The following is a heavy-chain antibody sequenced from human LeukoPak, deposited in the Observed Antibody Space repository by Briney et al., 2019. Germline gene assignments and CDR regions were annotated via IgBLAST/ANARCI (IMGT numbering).Heavy chain of an antibody. J-gene: IGHJ5*02. CDR1: GFSMASGYY. D-gene: IGHD3-10*01. V-gene: IGHV4-39*01. CDR2: IYYSGST. Sequence: SETLSLTCTVSGFSMASGYYWGWIRQPPGKGLEWIGSIYYSGSTYYNPSLKSRVTISVDTSKNQFSLKLSSVTAADTAVYYCARHSLYLWFGEEDWFDPWGQGTLVTVSS. CDR3: ARHSLYLWFGEEDWFDP.